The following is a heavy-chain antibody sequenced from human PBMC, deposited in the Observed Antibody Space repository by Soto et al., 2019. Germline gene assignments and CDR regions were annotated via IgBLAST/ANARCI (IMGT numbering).Heavy chain of an antibody. CDR3: ARDYHWLDY. Sequence: LRLSCAASGSTFSSYAMHWVRQAPGKGLEWVAVISYDGSNKYYADSVKGRFTISRDNSKNTLYLQMNSLRAEDTAVYYCARDYHWLDYWGQGTLVTVSS. V-gene: IGHV3-30-3*01. J-gene: IGHJ4*02. CDR1: GSTFSSYA. D-gene: IGHD3-16*02. CDR2: ISYDGSNK.